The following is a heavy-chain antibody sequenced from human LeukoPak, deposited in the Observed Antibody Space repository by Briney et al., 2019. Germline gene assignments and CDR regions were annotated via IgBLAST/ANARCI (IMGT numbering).Heavy chain of an antibody. D-gene: IGHD6-19*01. Sequence: PXGSLRLSCAASGFRFSTYAMHWVRQAPGKGLEWVSAISGSGGGTYYADSVKGRCTISRDNSENTLYLQMNSLRAEDTAVYYCAKDGSNGLYVHWGQGTLVTVSS. CDR1: GFRFSTYA. CDR2: ISGSGGGT. J-gene: IGHJ4*02. V-gene: IGHV3-23*01. CDR3: AKDGSNGLYVH.